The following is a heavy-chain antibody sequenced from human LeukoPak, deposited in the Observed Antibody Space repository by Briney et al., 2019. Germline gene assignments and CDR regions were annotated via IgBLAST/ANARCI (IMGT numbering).Heavy chain of an antibody. CDR1: GGSISSSSYY. J-gene: IGHJ6*04. Sequence: SETLSLTCTVSGGSISSSSYYWGWIRQPSGKGLEWIGSIYYSGSTYYNPSLKSRVTISVDTSKNQFSLKLSSVTAADTAVYYCARDYGDFPGLDVWGKGTTVTVSS. V-gene: IGHV4-39*07. D-gene: IGHD4-17*01. CDR2: IYYSGST. CDR3: ARDYGDFPGLDV.